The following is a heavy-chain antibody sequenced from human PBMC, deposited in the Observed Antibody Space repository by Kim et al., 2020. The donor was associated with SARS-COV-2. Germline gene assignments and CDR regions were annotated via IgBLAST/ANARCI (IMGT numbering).Heavy chain of an antibody. J-gene: IGHJ6*03. D-gene: IGHD3-10*01. CDR1: GYTFTSYG. V-gene: IGHV1-18*01. Sequence: ASVKVSCKASGYTFTSYGISWVRQAPGQGLAWMGWISAYNGNKNYAQKLQGRVTMTTDTSTSTAYMELRSLRSDDTAVYYCARDKGYGSGSPPSYYYYYYMDVWGKGTTVTVSS. CDR2: ISAYNGNK. CDR3: ARDKGYGSGSPPSYYYYYYMDV.